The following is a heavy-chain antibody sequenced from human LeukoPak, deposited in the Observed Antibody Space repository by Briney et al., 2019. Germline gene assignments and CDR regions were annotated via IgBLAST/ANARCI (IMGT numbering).Heavy chain of an antibody. CDR1: GFTFSDYY. Sequence: GGSLRLSCAASGFTFSDYYMRWIRQAPGKGLEWVSYISSSGSTIYYADSVKGRFTISRDNAKNSLYLQMNSLRAEDTAVYYCARDLIAVAGPTFDYWGQGTLVTVSS. CDR2: ISSSGSTI. CDR3: ARDLIAVAGPTFDY. J-gene: IGHJ4*02. V-gene: IGHV3-11*04. D-gene: IGHD6-19*01.